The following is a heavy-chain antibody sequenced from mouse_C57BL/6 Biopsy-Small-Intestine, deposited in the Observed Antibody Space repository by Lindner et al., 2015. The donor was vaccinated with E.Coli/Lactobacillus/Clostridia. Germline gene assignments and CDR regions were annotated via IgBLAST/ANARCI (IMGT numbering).Heavy chain of an antibody. J-gene: IGHJ2*01. CDR2: INPSGDYT. Sequence: VQLQESGAELARPGASVKMSCKASGYTFTSYTMHWVKERPGQGLEWIGFINPSGDYTKYNQKFKDKATLTADKSSTTAYMQLSSLTSEDSAVYYCARAGNYYASSYDYWGQGTTLTVSS. CDR3: ARAGNYYASSYDY. CDR1: GYTFTSYT. D-gene: IGHD1-1*01. V-gene: IGHV1-4*01.